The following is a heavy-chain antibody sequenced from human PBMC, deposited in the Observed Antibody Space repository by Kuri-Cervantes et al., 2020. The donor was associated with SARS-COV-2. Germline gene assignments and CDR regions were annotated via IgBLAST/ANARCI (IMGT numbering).Heavy chain of an antibody. CDR3: ARAHYDFWSGYYDLPFDY. D-gene: IGHD3-3*01. V-gene: IGHV4-39*01. J-gene: IGHJ4*02. CDR2: IYYSGST. Sequence: GSLRLSCTVSGGSISSSSYYWGWIRQPPGEGLEWIGSIYYSGSTYYNPSLKSRVTISVDTSKNQFSLKLSSVTAADTAVYYCARAHYDFWSGYYDLPFDYWGQGALVTVSS. CDR1: GGSISSSSYY.